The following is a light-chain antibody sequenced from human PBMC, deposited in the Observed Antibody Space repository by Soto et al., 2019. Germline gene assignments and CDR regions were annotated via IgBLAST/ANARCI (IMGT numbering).Light chain of an antibody. CDR2: EVT. CDR1: SSDVGRYNL. Sequence: QSALTQPASVSGSPGQSITISCTGTSSDVGRYNLVSWYQQHPGRAPELMIYEVTKRPSGLSNRFSGSKSGNTASLTISGIQAEDEADYYCCSYAGSSTFVFGGGTKLTVL. J-gene: IGLJ2*01. V-gene: IGLV2-23*02. CDR3: CSYAGSSTFV.